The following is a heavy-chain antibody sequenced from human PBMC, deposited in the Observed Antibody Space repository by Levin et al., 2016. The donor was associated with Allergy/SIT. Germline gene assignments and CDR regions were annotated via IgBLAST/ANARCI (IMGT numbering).Heavy chain of an antibody. CDR2: VSGSGGST. V-gene: IGHV3-23*01. CDR1: GFTFSSDA. J-gene: IGHJ4*02. Sequence: GESLKISCAASGFTFSSDAMSWVRQAPGKGLEWVSAVSGSGGSTFYADSVKGRFTISRDNSKNTLYLQMNSLRAEDTALYYCVKASCTSGGCYQFDSWGQGTLVTVSS. D-gene: IGHD2-15*01. CDR3: VKASCTSGGCYQFDS.